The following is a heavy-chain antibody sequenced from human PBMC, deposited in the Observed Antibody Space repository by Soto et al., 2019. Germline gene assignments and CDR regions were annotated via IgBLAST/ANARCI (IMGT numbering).Heavy chain of an antibody. CDR1: GYTFTSYA. CDR3: ARDLTPVDY. CDR2: INAGNGNT. Sequence: QVQLVQSGAEVKKPGASVKVSCKASGYTFTSYAMHWVRQAPGQRLEWMGWINAGNGNTKYSQKFQGRVTITRDTSASTAYMELSSLRSDDTAVYYCARDLTPVDYWGQGTLVTVSS. J-gene: IGHJ4*02. V-gene: IGHV1-3*01.